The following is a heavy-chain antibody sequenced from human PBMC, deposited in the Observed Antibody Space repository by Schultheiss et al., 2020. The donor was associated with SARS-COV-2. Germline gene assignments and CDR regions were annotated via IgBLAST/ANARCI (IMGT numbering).Heavy chain of an antibody. Sequence: ASVKVSCKASGYTFTDYHMHWMRQAPGQGLEWMGWIIPNSGDAGSAHKFQGRVTVTTDTSTSTAYLELRSLRSDDTAVYYCAREGRYSSSWYNYWGQGTLVTVSS. V-gene: IGHV1-2*02. CDR2: IIPNSGDA. D-gene: IGHD6-13*01. CDR3: AREGRYSSSWYNY. CDR1: GYTFTDYH. J-gene: IGHJ4*02.